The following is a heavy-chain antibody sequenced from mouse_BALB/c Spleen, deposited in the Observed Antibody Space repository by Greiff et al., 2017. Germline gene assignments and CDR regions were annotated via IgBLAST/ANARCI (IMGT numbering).Heavy chain of an antibody. D-gene: IGHD2-1*01. V-gene: IGHV5-17*02. J-gene: IGHJ4*01. CDR2: ISSGSSTI. CDR1: GFTFSSFG. CDR3: ARGYYGNYYAMDY. Sequence: EVMLVESGGGLVQPGGSRKLSCAASGFTFSSFGMHWVRQAPEKGLEWVAYISSGSSTIYYADTVKGRFTISRDNPKNTLFLQMTSLRSEDTAMYYCARGYYGNYYAMDYWGQGTSVTVSS.